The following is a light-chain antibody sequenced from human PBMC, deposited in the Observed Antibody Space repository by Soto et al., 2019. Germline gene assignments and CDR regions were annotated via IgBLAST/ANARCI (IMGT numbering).Light chain of an antibody. CDR1: QSVSIK. V-gene: IGKV3-15*01. Sequence: EIVMTPSPSTLSVSPGERATLSCRASQSVSIKLAWYQQKPGQAPRLLIYDTPTRATGIPARFSGSGSGTDFTLTISNVEAEDVAIYYCQQYHSDPITFGQGTRLEIK. J-gene: IGKJ5*01. CDR2: DTP. CDR3: QQYHSDPIT.